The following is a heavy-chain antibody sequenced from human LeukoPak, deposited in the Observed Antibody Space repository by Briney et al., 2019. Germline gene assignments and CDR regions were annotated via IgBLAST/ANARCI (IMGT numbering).Heavy chain of an antibody. V-gene: IGHV1-46*01. CDR3: ARATLDAAMVYWSFDL. CDR2: IHPSGGST. D-gene: IGHD5-18*01. J-gene: IGHJ2*01. CDR1: GYTFTSHY. Sequence: ASVKVSCKASGYTFTSHYMHWVRQAPGQGLEWMGVIHPSGGSTSYAHKFQGRVTMPTDTSTSTVYVDLSSLSSNDTAVYYCARATLDAAMVYWSFDLWGRGTLVSVSS.